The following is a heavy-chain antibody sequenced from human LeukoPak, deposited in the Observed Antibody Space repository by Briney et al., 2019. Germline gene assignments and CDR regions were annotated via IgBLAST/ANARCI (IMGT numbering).Heavy chain of an antibody. CDR2: IYYSGST. CDR3: ASRSSIEDWFDP. CDR1: GGPISSSSYY. J-gene: IGHJ5*02. D-gene: IGHD5-24*01. V-gene: IGHV4-39*01. Sequence: PSETLSLTCTVSGGPISSSSYYWGWLRQPPGKGLEWIGSIYYSGSTYYNPSLKSRVTISVDTSKNQFSLKLSSVTAADTAVYYCASRSSIEDWFDPWGQGTLVTVSS.